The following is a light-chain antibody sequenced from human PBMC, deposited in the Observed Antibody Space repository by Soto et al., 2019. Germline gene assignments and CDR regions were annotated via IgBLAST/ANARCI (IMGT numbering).Light chain of an antibody. Sequence: DIQMTQSPSTLSASVGDRVTITCRASQSISNWLAWYQQKPGKAPKLLIYKASTLESGVPSRFSGTGSGTELTLTISSLQPDDFATYYCHQVSFSHTFGGGTKVEIK. CDR1: QSISNW. J-gene: IGKJ4*02. CDR3: HQVSFSHT. V-gene: IGKV1-5*03. CDR2: KAS.